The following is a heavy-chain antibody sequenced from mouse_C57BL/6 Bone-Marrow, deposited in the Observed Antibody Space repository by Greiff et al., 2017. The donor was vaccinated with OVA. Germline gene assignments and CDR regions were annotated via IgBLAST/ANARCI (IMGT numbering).Heavy chain of an antibody. Sequence: QVQLQQPGAELVKPGASVKLSCKASGYTFTSYWMQWVKQRPGQGLEWIGEIDPSDSYTNYNQKFKGKATLTVDTSSSTAYMQLSSLTSEDSAVYYCARDFYYGNYAMDYWGQGPSVTVSS. V-gene: IGHV1-50*01. D-gene: IGHD2-1*01. CDR3: ARDFYYGNYAMDY. CDR2: IDPSDSYT. CDR1: GYTFTSYW. J-gene: IGHJ4*01.